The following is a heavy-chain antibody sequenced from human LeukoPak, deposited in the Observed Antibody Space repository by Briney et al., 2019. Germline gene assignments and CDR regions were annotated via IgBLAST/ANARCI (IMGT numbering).Heavy chain of an antibody. J-gene: IGHJ4*02. Sequence: SETLSLTCAVYGGSFSGYYWSWIRQPPGKGLEWIGEINHSGSTNYNPSLKSRVTISVDTSKNQFSLKLSSVTAADTAVYYCARGGRVRGVIIPEYYFDYWGQGTLVTVSS. CDR1: GGSFSGYY. CDR2: INHSGST. V-gene: IGHV4-34*01. D-gene: IGHD3-10*01. CDR3: ARGGRVRGVIIPEYYFDY.